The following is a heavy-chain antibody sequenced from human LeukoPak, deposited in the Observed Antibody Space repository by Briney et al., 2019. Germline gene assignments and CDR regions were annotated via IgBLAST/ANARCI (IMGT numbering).Heavy chain of an antibody. V-gene: IGHV4-59*12. CDR2: IYYSGST. D-gene: IGHD3-10*01. CDR3: ARMTWLGELSSPSWFDP. Sequence: PSETLSLTCTVSGGSISSYYWSWIRQPPGKGLEWIGYIYYSGSTNYNPSLKSRVTISVDTSKNQFSLKLSSVTAADTAVYYCARMTWLGELSSPSWFDPWGQGTLVTVSS. J-gene: IGHJ5*02. CDR1: GGSISSYY.